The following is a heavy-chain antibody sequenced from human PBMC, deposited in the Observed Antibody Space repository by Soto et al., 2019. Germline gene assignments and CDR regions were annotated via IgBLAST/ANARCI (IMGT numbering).Heavy chain of an antibody. Sequence: QVQLQESGPGLVKPSQTLFLTCTVSGGSISSGGYYWSWIRQHPGKGLEWIGYIYYSGSTYYNPSLKSRVTISVDTSKTQFSLKLSSVTAADTAVYYCARARGYSYGPPDAFDIWGQGTMVTVSS. V-gene: IGHV4-31*03. CDR3: ARARGYSYGPPDAFDI. D-gene: IGHD5-18*01. J-gene: IGHJ3*02. CDR2: IYYSGST. CDR1: GGSISSGGYY.